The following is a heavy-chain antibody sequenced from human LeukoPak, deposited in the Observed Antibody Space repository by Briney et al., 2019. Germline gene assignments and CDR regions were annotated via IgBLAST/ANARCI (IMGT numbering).Heavy chain of an antibody. D-gene: IGHD2-2*01. J-gene: IGHJ2*01. Sequence: SETLSLTCTVSGGSISSRDYYWSWIRQPPGKGLEWIGYIYYDEITYHNPSLKSRVTISVDTSKNQFSLKLSSVTAADTAVYYCARGYATGVRYFDLWGRGTLVTISS. CDR1: GGSISSRDYY. V-gene: IGHV4-30-4*01. CDR3: ARGYATGVRYFDL. CDR2: IYYDEIT.